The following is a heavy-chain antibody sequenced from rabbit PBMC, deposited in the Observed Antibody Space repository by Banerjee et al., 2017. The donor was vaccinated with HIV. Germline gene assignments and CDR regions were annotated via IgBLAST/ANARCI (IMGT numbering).Heavy chain of an antibody. Sequence: QEQLKESGGDLVKPEGSLTLTCTASGFSFSSSYWISWVRQAPGKGLEWIACIYAGSSGSTSYASWAKGRFTISKTSSTTVTLQMTSLTAADTATYFCARDLAGVIGWNFNLWGPGTLVTVS. J-gene: IGHJ4*01. V-gene: IGHV1S45*01. CDR1: GFSFSSSYW. CDR2: IYAGSSGST. CDR3: ARDLAGVIGWNFNL. D-gene: IGHD4-1*01.